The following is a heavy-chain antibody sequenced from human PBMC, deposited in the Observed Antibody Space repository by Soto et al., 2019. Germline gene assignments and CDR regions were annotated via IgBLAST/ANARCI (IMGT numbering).Heavy chain of an antibody. V-gene: IGHV3-72*01. CDR3: VRSHNSFDF. J-gene: IGHJ4*02. CDR1: GFTFSDHY. CDR2: SKTKTYNYVT. Sequence: EVQLVESGGDLVQPGGSLRLSCKVSGFTFSDHYMDWVRQTPGKGLEWLGRSKTKTYNYVTDYAASVKGRFIISRDDSKNFMYLKMNSLNPENTGVYFWVRSHNSFDFWGEGSLGPLSS.